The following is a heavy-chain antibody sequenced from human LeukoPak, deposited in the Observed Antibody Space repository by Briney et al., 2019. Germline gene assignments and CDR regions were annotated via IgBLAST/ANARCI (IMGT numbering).Heavy chain of an antibody. J-gene: IGHJ4*02. Sequence: GGSQRLSCAASGFTFSNFNMYWVRQAPGKGLEWVAFIRYDGSTKYYAASLKGRFTISRDNSKNTVDLQMNSLRPEDTAVYYCAKDLRYSFGLCGQGTLVTVSS. V-gene: IGHV3-30*02. CDR3: AKDLRYSFGL. CDR1: GFTFSNFN. CDR2: IRYDGSTK. D-gene: IGHD5-18*01.